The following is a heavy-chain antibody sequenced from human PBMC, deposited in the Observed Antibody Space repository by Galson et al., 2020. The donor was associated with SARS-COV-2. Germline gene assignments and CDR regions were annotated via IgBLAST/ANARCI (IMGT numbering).Heavy chain of an antibody. CDR3: ARDSPDPDYYYYMDV. CDR1: GGSISSSSYY. CDR2: IYSSGST. V-gene: IGHV4-39*07. J-gene: IGHJ6*03. Sequence: SETLSLTCTVSGGSISSSSYYWGWIRQPPGKGLEWIGSIYSSGSTYYNPSLKSRVTISVDTSKNQFSLKLSSVTAADTAVYYCARDSPDPDYYYYMDVWGKGTTVTVSS.